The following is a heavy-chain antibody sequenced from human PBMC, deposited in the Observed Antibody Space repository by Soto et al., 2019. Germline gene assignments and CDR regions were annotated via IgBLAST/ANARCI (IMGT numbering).Heavy chain of an antibody. CDR3: SRGSTYYGFLT. D-gene: IGHD3-10*01. Sequence: QVQLQESGPGLVKPSQTLSLTCTVSGDSMGSGDYYWPWIRQPPGKGLEWIGYIYYIGTTFYNPSLGSRVNISIDTSKTPFSLRLTSVTAADTAVYYCSRGSTYYGFLTWGQGTLVTVSS. V-gene: IGHV4-30-4*01. CDR1: GDSMGSGDYY. J-gene: IGHJ5*02. CDR2: IYYIGTT.